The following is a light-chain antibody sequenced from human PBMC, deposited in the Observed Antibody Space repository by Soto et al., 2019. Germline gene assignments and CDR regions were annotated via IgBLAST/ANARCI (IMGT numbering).Light chain of an antibody. V-gene: IGLV8-61*01. CDR2: STN. J-gene: IGLJ2*01. CDR1: SGSVSTSYY. CDR3: VLYMGSGLGV. Sequence: QAVVTQEPSFSVSPGRTVTLTCGLSSGSVSTSYYPSWYQQTPGQAPRTLIYSTNTRSSGVPDRFSGSILGNKAALTITGAQVDDESDYYCVLYMGSGLGVFGGGTKLTVL.